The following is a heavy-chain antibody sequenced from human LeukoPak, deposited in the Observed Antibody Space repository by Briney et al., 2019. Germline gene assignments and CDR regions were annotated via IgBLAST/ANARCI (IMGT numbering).Heavy chain of an antibody. Sequence: GGSLRLSCAASVFTLSDYSMNCVRQAPGGGLGWVSYISSSSSSMYYADSVKGRFTISRDNARSSLYLQMNSLRAEDTAVYYCARQNGAGYYYYFDSWGRGTLVTVSS. V-gene: IGHV3-48*01. CDR2: ISSSSSSM. J-gene: IGHJ4*02. CDR3: ARQNGAGYYYYFDS. D-gene: IGHD3-22*01. CDR1: VFTLSDYS.